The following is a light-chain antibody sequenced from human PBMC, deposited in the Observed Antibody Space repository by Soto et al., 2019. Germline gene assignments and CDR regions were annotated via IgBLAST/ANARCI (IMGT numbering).Light chain of an antibody. CDR1: QGVASKY. J-gene: IGKJ5*01. CDR2: TAS. Sequence: EIVLTQSPGTLSLSPGERATLSCRSSQGVASKYLAWYQQKPGRAPRLLLYTASSRATGVPDRFSGSGSGTDLTLTISRLETEDFAVYYCQQYGSSPPITFGQGTRLEIK. V-gene: IGKV3-20*01. CDR3: QQYGSSPPIT.